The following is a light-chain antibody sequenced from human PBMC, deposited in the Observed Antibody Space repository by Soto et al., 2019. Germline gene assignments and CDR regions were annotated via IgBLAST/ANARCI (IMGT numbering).Light chain of an antibody. J-gene: IGKJ1*01. Sequence: EIEMTQSTATLSVSPGERATLSCRASKSTSSNLAWYQHKPVQGPRLLIYGASTRATGVPARFSGSGSGTEFTLTISILQSEDFAVYYCQQYNNWPETFGQGTKVEIK. CDR2: GAS. CDR1: KSTSSN. V-gene: IGKV3-15*01. CDR3: QQYNNWPET.